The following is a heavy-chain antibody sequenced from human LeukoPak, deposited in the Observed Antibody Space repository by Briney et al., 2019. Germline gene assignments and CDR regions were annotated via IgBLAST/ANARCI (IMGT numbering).Heavy chain of an antibody. D-gene: IGHD1-1*01. CDR1: GGSISPYY. CDR2: IYHSGST. J-gene: IGHJ4*02. V-gene: IGHV4-59*01. Sequence: PSETLSLTCTVSGGSISPYYWSWIRQPPGKGLEWIGYIYHSGSTNYNPSLKSRVTISLDTSKNQFSLKLNSVTAADTAVYYCARWANWNQDYWGQGTLVTVSS. CDR3: ARWANWNQDY.